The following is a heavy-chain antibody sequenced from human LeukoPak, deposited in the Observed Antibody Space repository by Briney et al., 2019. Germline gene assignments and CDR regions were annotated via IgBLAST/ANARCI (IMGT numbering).Heavy chain of an antibody. CDR2: IYYSGST. CDR3: ARHKRSHVDY. Sequence: SETLSLTCTVSGGSISSSSYYWGWIPQPPGKGLEWIGSIYYSGSTYYNPSLKSRVTISVDTSKNQFSLKLSSVTAADTAVYYCARHKRSHVDYWGQGTLVTVSS. J-gene: IGHJ4*02. CDR1: GGSISSSSYY. V-gene: IGHV4-39*01.